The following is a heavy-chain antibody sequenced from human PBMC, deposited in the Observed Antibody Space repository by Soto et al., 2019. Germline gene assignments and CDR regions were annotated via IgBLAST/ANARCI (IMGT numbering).Heavy chain of an antibody. Sequence: QVQLVQSGAEVKKPGASVKVSCKASGYTFTSYGISWVRQAPGQGLEWMGWISAYNGNTNYAQKLQGRVTMTTDTATSTAYMELRSLRSDDTAVYYCARRGRRPPWSKLRRYGMDVWGQGTTVTVSS. D-gene: IGHD3-10*01. CDR3: ARRGRRPPWSKLRRYGMDV. CDR2: ISAYNGNT. V-gene: IGHV1-18*01. CDR1: GYTFTSYG. J-gene: IGHJ6*02.